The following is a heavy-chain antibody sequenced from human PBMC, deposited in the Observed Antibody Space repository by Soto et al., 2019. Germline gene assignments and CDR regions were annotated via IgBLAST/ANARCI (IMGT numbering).Heavy chain of an antibody. D-gene: IGHD6-19*01. Sequence: QVQLVQSGAEVKKPGSSVKVSCKASGGTFSSYAISWVRQAPGQGLEWMGGIIPIFGTANYAQKFQGRVTITADESTSTAYMELSSLRSEDTAVYYCARERMAYSSGCYSYFDYWGQGTLVTVSS. CDR2: IIPIFGTA. CDR1: GGTFSSYA. CDR3: ARERMAYSSGCYSYFDY. V-gene: IGHV1-69*01. J-gene: IGHJ4*02.